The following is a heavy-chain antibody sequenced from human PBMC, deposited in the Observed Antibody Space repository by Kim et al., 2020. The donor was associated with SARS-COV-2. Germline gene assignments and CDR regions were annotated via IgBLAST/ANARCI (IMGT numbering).Heavy chain of an antibody. V-gene: IGHV1-3*01. CDR2: INAGNGDT. J-gene: IGHJ3*02. D-gene: IGHD2-21*02. CDR3: TRDVAVTYDGFDI. CDR1: GYTLTNYT. Sequence: ASVKVSCKASGYTLTNYTIHWARQAPGEGLEWMGWINAGNGDTKFSQKFQGRVTITRDTSASTAYMELSSLRSEDTAVYYCTRDVAVTYDGFDIWGQGTRVTVSS.